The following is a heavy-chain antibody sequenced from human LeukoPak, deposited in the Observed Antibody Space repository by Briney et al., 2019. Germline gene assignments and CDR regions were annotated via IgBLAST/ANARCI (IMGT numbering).Heavy chain of an antibody. CDR1: GYSFTSYW. CDR2: IYPGDSDT. D-gene: IGHD3-3*01. J-gene: IGHJ5*02. CDR3: ARRGLTIFGVVSWFDP. V-gene: IGHV5-51*01. Sequence: GEPLKISCKGSGYSFTSYWIGWVRQMPGKGLEGMGIIYPGDSDTRYSPSFQGQVTISADKSISTAYLQWSSLKASDTAMYYCARRGLTIFGVVSWFDPWGQGTLVTVSS.